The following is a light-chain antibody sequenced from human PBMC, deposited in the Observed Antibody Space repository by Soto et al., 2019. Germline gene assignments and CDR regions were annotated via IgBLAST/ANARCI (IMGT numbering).Light chain of an antibody. V-gene: IGLV2-14*03. CDR2: DVS. CDR3: SSYSRTSSLGV. J-gene: IGLJ3*02. Sequence: QSALTQPASVSGSPGQSVTISCTGTSSDVGDYNYVSWYQRHPGKAPRLIIYDVSHRPSGVSNRFSGSKSGNTASLAISGLQAEDEADYFCSSYSRTSSLGVFGGGTQLTVL. CDR1: SSDVGDYNY.